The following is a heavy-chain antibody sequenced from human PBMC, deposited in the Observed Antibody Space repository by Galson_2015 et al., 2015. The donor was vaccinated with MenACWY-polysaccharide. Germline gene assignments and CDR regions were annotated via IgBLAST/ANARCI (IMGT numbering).Heavy chain of an antibody. CDR3: ARVECTNIICYFDP. Sequence: SVKVSCKASGGTFSSYAITWVRQAPRQGLEWMGRIIPMVATAKYAQKFQGRVTMAADTSTSTAYMELSSLTSEDTAVYYCARVECTNIICYFDPWGQGTLVTVSS. J-gene: IGHJ5*02. CDR1: GGTFSSYA. D-gene: IGHD2-2*01. V-gene: IGHV1-69*04. CDR2: IIPMVATA.